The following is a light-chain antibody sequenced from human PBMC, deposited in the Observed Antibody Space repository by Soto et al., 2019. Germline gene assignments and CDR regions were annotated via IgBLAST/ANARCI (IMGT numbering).Light chain of an antibody. J-gene: IGLJ2*01. CDR2: DVS. V-gene: IGLV2-14*03. CDR3: SSYTHTNTLV. CDR1: SSDVGGYNY. Sequence: QSALIQPASVSGSPGQSITISCTGTSSDVGGYNYVSWYQQHPDKAPQLMIYDVSNRPSGISDRFSGSKSGNTASLTISGLQAEDEADYYCSSYTHTNTLVFGGGTKL.